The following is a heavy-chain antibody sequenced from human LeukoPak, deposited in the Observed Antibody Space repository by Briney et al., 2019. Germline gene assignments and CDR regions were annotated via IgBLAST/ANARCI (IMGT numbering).Heavy chain of an antibody. CDR2: IYHSGST. J-gene: IGHJ4*02. V-gene: IGHV4-59*01. D-gene: IGHD5-12*01. Sequence: SETLSLTCTVSGGSISTYYWSWIRQPPGKGLEWIGYIYHSGSTNYNPSLKSRVTISVDTSQNQFSLNLSSVTAADTATYYCARDGYSGSDALWGQGTLVTVSS. CDR3: ARDGYSGSDAL. CDR1: GGSISTYY.